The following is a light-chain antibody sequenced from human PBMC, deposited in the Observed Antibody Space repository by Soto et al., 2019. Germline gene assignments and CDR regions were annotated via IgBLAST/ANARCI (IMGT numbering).Light chain of an antibody. J-gene: IGKJ2*01. V-gene: IGKV1-6*01. CDR2: AAS. Sequence: AIRMTQSPSSLSASVGDRVTITCRASQAIREDLSWYQQKPGKAPTVLISAASTFESGVPLRFSGSGSGIDFTLPISSLQPEDVATYYCLQDYTFPYTVGQGTKLEIK. CDR3: LQDYTFPYT. CDR1: QAIRED.